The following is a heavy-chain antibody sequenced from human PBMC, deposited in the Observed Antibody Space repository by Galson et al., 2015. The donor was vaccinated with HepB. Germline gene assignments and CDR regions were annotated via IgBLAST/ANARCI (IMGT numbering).Heavy chain of an antibody. D-gene: IGHD1-7*01. V-gene: IGHV1-69*13. Sequence: SVKVSCKASGGTFSSYAISWVRQAPGQGLEWMGGIIPIFGTANYAQKFQGRVTITADESTSTAYMELSSLRSEDTAVYYCAREWGELYNAFDIWGQGTMVTVSS. CDR1: GGTFSSYA. CDR3: AREWGELYNAFDI. CDR2: IIPIFGTA. J-gene: IGHJ3*02.